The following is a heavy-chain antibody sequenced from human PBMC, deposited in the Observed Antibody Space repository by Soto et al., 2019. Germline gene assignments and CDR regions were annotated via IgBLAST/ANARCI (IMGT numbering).Heavy chain of an antibody. V-gene: IGHV1-18*04. CDR1: GYTFTSYG. CDR2: ISAYNGNT. D-gene: IGHD2-15*01. CDR3: ARDFGYCSGGSCFGDAFDI. J-gene: IGHJ3*02. Sequence: ASVKVSCKASGYTFTSYGISWVRQAPGQGLEWMGWISAYNGNTNYAQKLQGRVTMTTDTSTSTAYMGLRSLRSDDTAVYYCARDFGYCSGGSCFGDAFDIWGQGTMVTVSS.